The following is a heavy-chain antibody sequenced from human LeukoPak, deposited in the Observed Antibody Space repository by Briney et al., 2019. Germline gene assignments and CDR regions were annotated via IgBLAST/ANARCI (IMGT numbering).Heavy chain of an antibody. Sequence: PSETLSLTCTVSGTSITNYYWSWIRQSPGKGLEWIGYIYYTGSTNYNPSLKSRVTISVDTSKNQCSLKLSSVTAADTAVYYCARQSISGSSLSYFDYWGQGTLVNVSS. V-gene: IGHV4-59*01. CDR1: GTSITNYY. CDR2: IYYTGST. J-gene: IGHJ4*02. D-gene: IGHD3-22*01. CDR3: ARQSISGSSLSYFDY.